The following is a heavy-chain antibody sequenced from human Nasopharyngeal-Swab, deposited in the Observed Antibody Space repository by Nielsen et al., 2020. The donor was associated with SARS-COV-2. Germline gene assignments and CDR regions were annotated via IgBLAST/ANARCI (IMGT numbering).Heavy chain of an antibody. V-gene: IGHV3-7*01. CDR1: GFTFSSYG. Sequence: GESLKISCAASGFTFSSYGMHWVRQAPGKGLEWVAHIKHDGSEKYYVDSVEGRFTISRDDAKNSLYLQMNSLRAEDTAVYYCARDGQQQLGDWYYYVDVWGNGTTVTVSS. CDR3: ARDGQQQLGDWYYYVDV. J-gene: IGHJ6*03. D-gene: IGHD6-13*01. CDR2: IKHDGSEK.